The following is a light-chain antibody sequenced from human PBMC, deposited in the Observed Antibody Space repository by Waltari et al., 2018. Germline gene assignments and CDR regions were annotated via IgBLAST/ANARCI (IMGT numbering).Light chain of an antibody. CDR1: SSNTGNNY. CDR3: GTWDSSLSAHWV. V-gene: IGLV1-51*01. J-gene: IGLJ3*02. CDR2: DNN. Sequence: QSVLTQPPSVSAAPGQKVTIPCSGSSSNTGNNYVPWYQQPPATAPKLLIYDNNKRPSGIPDRFSGSKSGTSATLGITGLQTGDEANYYCGTWDSSLSAHWVFGGGTKLTVL.